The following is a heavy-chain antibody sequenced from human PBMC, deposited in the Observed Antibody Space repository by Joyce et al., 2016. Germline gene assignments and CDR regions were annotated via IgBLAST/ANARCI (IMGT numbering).Heavy chain of an antibody. CDR3: ARASEYDAYQWFDP. V-gene: IGHV4-30-2*01. D-gene: IGHD2-2*01. CDR1: GGSISSGDYS. CDR2: IYHPGST. J-gene: IGHJ5*02. Sequence: QLQLQESGSGLVKPSQTLSLTCAVSGGSISSGDYSWSWIRQPPGKGLEWIGYIYHPGSTYYNPSLKRRVTISVDRTKNQFSLKVSSVSAADTAVYYCARASEYDAYQWFDPWGQGTLVTVSS.